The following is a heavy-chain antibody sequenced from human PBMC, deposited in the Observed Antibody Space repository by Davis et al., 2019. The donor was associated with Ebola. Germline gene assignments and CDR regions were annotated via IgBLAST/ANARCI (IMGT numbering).Heavy chain of an antibody. J-gene: IGHJ3*01. D-gene: IGHD2/OR15-2a*01. CDR3: AKDNRNIWSEV. Sequence: GGSLRLSCAASGFSVNDNYMSWVRQAPGKGLEWVSTYGTSADTYYADSVKGRFTISRDNSKNTLYLQMNGLRVEDTAIYYCAKDNRNIWSEVWGQGTMVTVSS. V-gene: IGHV3-23*01. CDR2: GTSADT. CDR1: GFSVNDNY.